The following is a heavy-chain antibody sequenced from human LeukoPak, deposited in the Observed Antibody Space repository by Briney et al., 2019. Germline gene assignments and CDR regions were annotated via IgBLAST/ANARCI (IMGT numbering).Heavy chain of an antibody. J-gene: IGHJ6*03. CDR3: AKQGYCSGTSCYTGYYYYMDV. D-gene: IGHD2-2*02. CDR2: ISGSGGST. Sequence: GGSLSLSCAASGFPFSSYAMSWVRPAPGKGLGWVSAISGSGGSTYYADSVKGRFTISRDNSKNTLYLQMNSLRAEDTAVYYCAKQGYCSGTSCYTGYYYYMDVWGKGTTVTVSS. V-gene: IGHV3-23*01. CDR1: GFPFSSYA.